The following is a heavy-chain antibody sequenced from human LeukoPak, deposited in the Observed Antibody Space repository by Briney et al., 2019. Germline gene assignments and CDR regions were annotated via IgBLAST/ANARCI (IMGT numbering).Heavy chain of an antibody. J-gene: IGHJ4*02. CDR3: ARVPGDSGYFDY. CDR2: ISGSGGNT. Sequence: GGSLRLSCAASGFIFSSYAMSWVRQAPGKGLEWVSAISGSGGNTYYADSVKGRFGISRDNAKNSLYLQMNSLRAEDTAMYYCARVPGDSGYFDYWGQGILVTVSS. CDR1: GFIFSSYA. V-gene: IGHV3-23*01. D-gene: IGHD3-22*01.